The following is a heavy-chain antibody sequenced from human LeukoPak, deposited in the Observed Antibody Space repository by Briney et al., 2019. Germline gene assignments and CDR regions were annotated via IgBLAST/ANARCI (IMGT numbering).Heavy chain of an antibody. Sequence: GGSLRLSCAASGFTFSNAWMSWVRQAPGKGLEWVGRIKSKTDGGTTDYAAPVKGRFTISRDDSKNTLYLQMNSLKTEDTAVYYCTTVFLCHYSSGYCREFDYWGQGTLVTVSS. CDR2: IKSKTDGGTT. J-gene: IGHJ4*02. V-gene: IGHV3-15*01. CDR1: GFTFSNAW. D-gene: IGHD3-22*01. CDR3: TTVFLCHYSSGYCREFDY.